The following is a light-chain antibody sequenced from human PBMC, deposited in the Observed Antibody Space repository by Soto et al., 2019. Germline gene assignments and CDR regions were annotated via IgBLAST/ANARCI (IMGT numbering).Light chain of an antibody. CDR3: QESNRFLWGT. CDR2: TAS. Sequence: DIQMTQSPSSLSASVGDRVTITCRASQSISSYLNWYQQKPGKAPKLLIYTASSLQSGVPLRFSGSGSGTDFTLTISSLQREDFATYYCQESNRFLWGTCGQGTKVEIK. CDR1: QSISSY. V-gene: IGKV1-39*01. J-gene: IGKJ1*01.